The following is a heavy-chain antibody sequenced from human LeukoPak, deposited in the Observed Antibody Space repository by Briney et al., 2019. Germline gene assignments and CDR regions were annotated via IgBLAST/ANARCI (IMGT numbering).Heavy chain of an antibody. J-gene: IGHJ4*02. D-gene: IGHD5-12*01. CDR1: GGSIKSGSYF. Sequence: SQTLSLTCTVSGGSIKSGSYFWTWIRQHPGMGLEWIAYIYYSGSAYYNPSLKSRVTISVDMSKNQLSLRLRSVTAADTAVYYCARGTESYSGYDRGYFDYWGQGSLVTVSS. CDR2: IYYSGSA. V-gene: IGHV4-31*03. CDR3: ARGTESYSGYDRGYFDY.